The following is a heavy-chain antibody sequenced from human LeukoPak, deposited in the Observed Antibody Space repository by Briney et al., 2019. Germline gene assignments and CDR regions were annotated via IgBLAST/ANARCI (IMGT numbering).Heavy chain of an antibody. J-gene: IGHJ4*02. V-gene: IGHV3-7*01. CDR2: IKQDGSEK. Sequence: GGSLRLSCAASGFTFSSYWMSWVRQAPGKGLEWVANIKQDGSEKYYVDSVKGRFTISRDNAKNSLYLQMNSLRAEDTAVYYCARDTGNVVVTATPFDYWGQGTLVTVSS. CDR1: GFTFSSYW. CDR3: ARDTGNVVVTATPFDY. D-gene: IGHD2-21*02.